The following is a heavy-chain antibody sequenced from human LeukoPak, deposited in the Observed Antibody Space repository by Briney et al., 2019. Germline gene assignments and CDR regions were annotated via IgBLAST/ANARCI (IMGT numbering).Heavy chain of an antibody. Sequence: GGSLRLSCAASGFTFNNYAMTWVRQAPGKGLEWVSSISSRSTYIYYADSMKGRFTISRDNAKNSLYLQMNSLRDEDTAVYFCAKDPRPLYSSSSPYYFDFWGQGTLVTVSS. CDR1: GFTFNNYA. D-gene: IGHD6-6*01. J-gene: IGHJ4*02. CDR3: AKDPRPLYSSSSPYYFDF. CDR2: ISSRSTYI. V-gene: IGHV3-21*01.